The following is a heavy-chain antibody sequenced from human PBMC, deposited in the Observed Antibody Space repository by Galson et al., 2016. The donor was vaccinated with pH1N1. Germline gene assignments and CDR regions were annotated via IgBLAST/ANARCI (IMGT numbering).Heavy chain of an antibody. V-gene: IGHV5-51*01. J-gene: IGHJ3*02. CDR2: IYPGDSDT. D-gene: IGHD3-22*01. CDR3: AKYYYDSSGSGAIGTFDI. Sequence: QSGAEVKKPGESLKISCKGSGFSFTSYWIGWVRQMPGKGLERMGVIYPGDSDTRYSPSFQGQVTISADKSISTAYLQWSSLKASDTAMYYCAKYYYDSSGSGAIGTFDIWGQGTMVTVSS. CDR1: GFSFTSYW.